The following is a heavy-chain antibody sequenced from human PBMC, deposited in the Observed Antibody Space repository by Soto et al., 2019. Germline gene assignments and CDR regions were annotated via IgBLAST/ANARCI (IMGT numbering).Heavy chain of an antibody. J-gene: IGHJ4*02. Sequence: GGSLRLSCAASGFTFSNYDMSWVRQAPGKGLEWVSGISGNSGVTYYADSVKGRFTISRDNSKNTVFLQMNSLRAEDTALYFCAKDPSVNTAYYFDYWGQGTLVTV. V-gene: IGHV3-23*01. D-gene: IGHD2-2*02. CDR3: AKDPSVNTAYYFDY. CDR1: GFTFSNYD. CDR2: ISGNSGVT.